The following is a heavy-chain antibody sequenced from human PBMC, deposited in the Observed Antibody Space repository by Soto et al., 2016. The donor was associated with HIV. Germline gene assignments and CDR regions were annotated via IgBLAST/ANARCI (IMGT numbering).Heavy chain of an antibody. CDR1: GESFSNYY. D-gene: IGHD6-13*01. CDR3: ARHLPKGSWYPFDY. V-gene: IGHV4-34*01. Sequence: QVQLKQWGAGLLKPSENVSLTCAVYGESFSNYYWSWIRQPPGKGLEWIGEINHNGDTKYNPSLKSRVIISVDTSKNQFSLKLTSVTAADTSVYYCARHLPKGSWYPFDYVGQGTLVTVSS. J-gene: IGHJ4*02. CDR2: INHNGDT.